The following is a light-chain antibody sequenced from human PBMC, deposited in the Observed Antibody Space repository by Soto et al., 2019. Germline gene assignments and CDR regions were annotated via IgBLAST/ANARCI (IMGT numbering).Light chain of an antibody. Sequence: QSVLTQPPSASGTPGQRVTISCSGSSSNIGRSYVFWYKQLPGTAPRLLIYRNNQRPSGVPDRFAGSKSGTGASLAISGLRSDDEAVYYCAALDDSLSGVVFGGGTQLTVL. CDR1: SSNIGRSY. CDR2: RNN. J-gene: IGLJ2*01. V-gene: IGLV1-47*01. CDR3: AALDDSLSGVV.